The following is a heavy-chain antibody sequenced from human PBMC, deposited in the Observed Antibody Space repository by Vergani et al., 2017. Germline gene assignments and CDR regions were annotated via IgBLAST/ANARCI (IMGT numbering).Heavy chain of an antibody. V-gene: IGHV1-2*02. CDR1: GYTFTSYY. D-gene: IGHD4-11*01. Sequence: QVQLVQSGAEVKKPGASVKVSCKASGYTFTSYYMHWVRQAPGQGLEWMGWINPNSGGTNYAQKFQGRVTMTRDTSISTAYMELSRLRSDDTAVYYCARGADYPQTNYYYYGMDVWGQGTTVTVSS. J-gene: IGHJ6*02. CDR3: ARGADYPQTNYYYYGMDV. CDR2: INPNSGGT.